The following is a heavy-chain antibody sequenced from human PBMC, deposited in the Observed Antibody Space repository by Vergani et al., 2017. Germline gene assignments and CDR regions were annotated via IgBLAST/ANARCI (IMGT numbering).Heavy chain of an antibody. CDR2: INPNSGGT. Sequence: QVQLVQSGAEVQKPGASVKVSCKASGYTFTGYYMHWVRQAPGQGLEWMGWINPNSGGTNYAQQFQGRVTMTRDTSISTAYLELSRLRSDDTAVYYCARTSGYCSSTSCSARDYYYYYMDVWGKGTTVTVSS. CDR1: GYTFTGYY. D-gene: IGHD2-2*01. J-gene: IGHJ6*03. CDR3: ARTSGYCSSTSCSARDYYYYYMDV. V-gene: IGHV1-2*02.